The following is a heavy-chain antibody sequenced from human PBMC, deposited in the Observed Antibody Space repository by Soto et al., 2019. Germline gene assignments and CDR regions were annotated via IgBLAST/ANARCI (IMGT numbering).Heavy chain of an antibody. CDR3: QILFNSNYDLPDS. V-gene: IGHV3-23*01. D-gene: IGHD4-4*01. Sequence: WGSLTLSCAASGFTFSSYAMSWVRQAPRKGLEWVSGISGDAVSTYYAASVKGRFTVSIDNSKNRLYLQLDSLTAADTAVYCCQILFNSNYDLPDSWGQGTLVTVSS. CDR2: ISGDAVST. J-gene: IGHJ5*02. CDR1: GFTFSSYA.